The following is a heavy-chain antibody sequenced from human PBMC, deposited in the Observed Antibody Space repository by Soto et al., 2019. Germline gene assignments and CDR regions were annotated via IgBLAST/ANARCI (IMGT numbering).Heavy chain of an antibody. D-gene: IGHD1-26*01. V-gene: IGHV3-74*01. J-gene: IGHJ4*02. CDR3: ARGGAMGVDY. CDR2: IYFDGITT. CDR1: GFTFHTHW. Sequence: GGSLRHSGTASGFTFHTHWMHWVRQAPGKGLVWVSRIYFDGITTNYADSVKGRLTVSRDNAKNTVYLHVNTLRDEDTAVYYCARGGAMGVDYWGQGTLVTVS.